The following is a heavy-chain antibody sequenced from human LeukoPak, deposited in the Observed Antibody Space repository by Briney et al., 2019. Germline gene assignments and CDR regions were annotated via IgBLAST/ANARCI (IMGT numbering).Heavy chain of an antibody. CDR1: GGTFSSYA. J-gene: IGHJ4*02. V-gene: IGHV1-69*05. Sequence: SVKVSCKASGGTFSSYAIGWVRQAPGQGLEWMGRIIPIFGTANYAQKFQGRVTITTDESTSTAYMELSSLRSEDTAVYYCASEAMKIKHRITMIVVALDYWGQGTLVTVSS. CDR3: ASEAMKIKHRITMIVVALDY. D-gene: IGHD3-22*01. CDR2: IIPIFGTA.